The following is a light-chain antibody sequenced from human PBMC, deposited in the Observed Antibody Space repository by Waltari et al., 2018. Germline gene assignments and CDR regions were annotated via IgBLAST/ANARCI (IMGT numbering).Light chain of an antibody. Sequence: DIQMTQSPSYVSASVGDRVTITCRASQDIRNWLAWYQQKPGKAPNLLIYAASTLRTGVPSRFSGSGSGTEFTLTISSLQPEDFATYYCQQAKTFPPWTFGQGTKVEIK. J-gene: IGKJ1*01. V-gene: IGKV1-12*01. CDR3: QQAKTFPPWT. CDR2: AAS. CDR1: QDIRNW.